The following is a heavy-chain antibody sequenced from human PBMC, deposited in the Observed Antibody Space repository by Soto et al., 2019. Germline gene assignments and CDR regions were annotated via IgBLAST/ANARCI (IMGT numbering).Heavy chain of an antibody. CDR1: GFTFSSYG. D-gene: IGHD6-6*01. J-gene: IGHJ6*02. Sequence: QVQLVESGGGVVQPGRSLRLSCAAYGFTFSSYGMHWVRQAPGKGLEWVAVISYDGSNKYYADSVKGRFTISRDNSKNTLYLQMNSLRAEDTAVYYCAKDGLGIAARPAKDYYYYYGMDVWGQGTTVTVSS. V-gene: IGHV3-30*18. CDR3: AKDGLGIAARPAKDYYYYYGMDV. CDR2: ISYDGSNK.